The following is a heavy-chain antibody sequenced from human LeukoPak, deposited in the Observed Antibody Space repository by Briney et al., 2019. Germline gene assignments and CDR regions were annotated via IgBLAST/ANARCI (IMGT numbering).Heavy chain of an antibody. CDR2: IYTDGGT. CDR3: ARDSPVNYYYFDY. Sequence: GGSLRLSCAASGFTVSSNYMSWVRQAPGKGLEWVSVIYTDGGTHYADSVRGRFTISRDNSKNTLYLQMNSLRAEDTAVYYCARDSPVNYYYFDYWGQGTLVTDSS. V-gene: IGHV3-66*01. J-gene: IGHJ4*02. CDR1: GFTVSSNY. D-gene: IGHD4-11*01.